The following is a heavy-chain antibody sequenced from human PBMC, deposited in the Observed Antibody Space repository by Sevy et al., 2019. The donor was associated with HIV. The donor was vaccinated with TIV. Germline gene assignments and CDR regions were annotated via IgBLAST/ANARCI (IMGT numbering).Heavy chain of an antibody. D-gene: IGHD6-19*01. CDR3: AGPILTYNNGWSYYDS. CDR2: INYSGIT. V-gene: IGHV4-39*01. CDR1: GASISSSGHY. J-gene: IGHJ4*02. Sequence: SETLSLTCTVSGASISSSGHYWGWIRQPPGKGLEWLASINYSGITVYNPSLKSRITISADTSKNQFSLDLNSVTAADTAIYFCAGPILTYNNGWSYYDSWGQGTVVTVSS.